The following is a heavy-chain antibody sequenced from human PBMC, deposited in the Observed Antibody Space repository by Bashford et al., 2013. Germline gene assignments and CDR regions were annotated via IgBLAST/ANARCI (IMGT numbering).Heavy chain of an antibody. CDR2: INPNPNSGAT. D-gene: IGHD1-26*01. Sequence: ASVKVSCKASGYTFSDYYLHWVRQAPGQGLEWMGWINPNPNSGATKYAEMFQGRVTMTRDTSISTAYMELSSLTSGDTAVYYCARDGPVVGVWNAFDVWGQGQWSPSPQ. J-gene: IGHJ3*01. CDR1: GYTFSDYY. CDR3: ARDGPVVGVWNAFDV. V-gene: IGHV1-2*02.